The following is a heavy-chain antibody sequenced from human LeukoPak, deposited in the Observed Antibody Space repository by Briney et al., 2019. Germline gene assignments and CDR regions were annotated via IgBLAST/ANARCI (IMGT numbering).Heavy chain of an antibody. D-gene: IGHD3-22*01. V-gene: IGHV3-53*01. CDR2: IYSGDST. Sequence: PGGSLRLSCAASGFTVSSNYMSWVRQAPGKGLEWVSVIYSGDSTYYADSVKGRFTISRDNSKNTLYLQMNSLRAEDTAVYYCARERPNYYDSSGYYGLDYWGQGTLVTVSS. CDR3: ARERPNYYDSSGYYGLDY. CDR1: GFTVSSNY. J-gene: IGHJ4*02.